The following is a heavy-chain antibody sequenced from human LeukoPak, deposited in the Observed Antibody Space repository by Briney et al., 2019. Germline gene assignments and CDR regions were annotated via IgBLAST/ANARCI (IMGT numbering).Heavy chain of an antibody. Sequence: PSETLSLTCTVSGGSISSYYWSWIRQPPGKGLEWIGYIYYSGSTNHNPSLKSRVTISVDTSKNQFSLKLSSVTAADTAVYYCATFPRSSSWYYFDYWGQGTLVTASS. CDR2: IYYSGST. D-gene: IGHD6-13*01. CDR3: ATFPRSSSWYYFDY. V-gene: IGHV4-59*01. CDR1: GGSISSYY. J-gene: IGHJ4*02.